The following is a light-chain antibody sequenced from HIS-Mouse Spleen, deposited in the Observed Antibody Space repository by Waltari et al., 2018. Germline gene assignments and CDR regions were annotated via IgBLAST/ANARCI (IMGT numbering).Light chain of an antibody. CDR3: CLYAGSSTFEV. CDR2: GKN. Sequence: SSELTQDPAVSVALGQTVRITCQGDSLRSYYASWYQQKPGQAPVLVIYGKNNRPSGVSNRFSGSKSGNTASLTISGLQAEDEADYYCCLYAGSSTFEVFGGGTKLTVL. CDR1: SLRSYY. J-gene: IGLJ2*01. V-gene: IGLV3-19*01.